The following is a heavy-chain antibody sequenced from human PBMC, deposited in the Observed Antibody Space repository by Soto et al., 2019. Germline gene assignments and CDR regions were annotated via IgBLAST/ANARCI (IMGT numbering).Heavy chain of an antibody. CDR3: ARAGYSSSWEYYYYYYGMDV. CDR1: GFTFSSYS. Sequence: EVQLVESGGGRVKPGGSLRLSCAASGFTFSSYSMNWVRQAPGKGLEWVSSISSSSSYIYYADSVKGRFTISRDNAKNSLYLQMNSLRAEDTAVYYCARAGYSSSWEYYYYYYGMDVWGQGTTVTVSS. V-gene: IGHV3-21*01. D-gene: IGHD6-13*01. J-gene: IGHJ6*02. CDR2: ISSSSSYI.